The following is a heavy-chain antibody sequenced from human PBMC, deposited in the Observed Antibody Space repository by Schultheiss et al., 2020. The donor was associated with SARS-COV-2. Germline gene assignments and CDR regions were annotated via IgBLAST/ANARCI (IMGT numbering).Heavy chain of an antibody. J-gene: IGHJ4*02. V-gene: IGHV3-11*06. Sequence: GESLKISCAASGFTFSDYYMSWIRQAPGKGLECVSYISTRSSYTNYADSVKGRFTISRDNAKNSLYLQMSSLRAEDTAVYYCVKDRYFDWLLFDYWGQGTLVTVSS. D-gene: IGHD3-9*01. CDR3: VKDRYFDWLLFDY. CDR2: ISTRSSYT. CDR1: GFTFSDYY.